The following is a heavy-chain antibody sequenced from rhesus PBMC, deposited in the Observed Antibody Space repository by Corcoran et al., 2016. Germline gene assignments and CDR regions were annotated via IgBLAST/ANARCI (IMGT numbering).Heavy chain of an antibody. V-gene: IGHV4-122*01. CDR2: IYGSSTST. CDR1: GGSISSSYY. Sequence: QVQLQESGPGLVKPSETLSLTCAVSGGSISSSYYYWSWIRPAPGKGLEWIGYIYGSSTSTNYNPSLKSRVTISKDTSKNQFSLKLSSVTAADTAVYYCAREGSWNYLYYWGQGVLVTVSS. J-gene: IGHJ4*01. D-gene: IGHD1-1-1*01. CDR3: AREGSWNYLYY.